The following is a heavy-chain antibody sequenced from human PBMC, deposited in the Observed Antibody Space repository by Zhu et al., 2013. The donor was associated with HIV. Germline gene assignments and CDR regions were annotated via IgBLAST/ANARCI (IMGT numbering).Heavy chain of an antibody. CDR1: GGTFSSYA. Sequence: QVQLVQSGAEVKKPGSSVKVSCKASGGTFSSYAISWVRQAPGQGLEWMGGIIPIFGTANYAQKFQGRVTITADKSTSTAYMELSSLRSEDTAVYYCASPAIGWTTDTLYYWGRGNPRSPSPQ. V-gene: IGHV1-69*06. CDR2: IIPIFGTA. J-gene: IGHJ4*02. CDR3: ASPAIGWTTDTLYY. D-gene: IGHD3-9*01.